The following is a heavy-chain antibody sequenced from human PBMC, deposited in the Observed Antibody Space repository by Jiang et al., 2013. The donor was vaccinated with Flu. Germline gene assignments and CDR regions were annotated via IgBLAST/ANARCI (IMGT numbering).Heavy chain of an antibody. Sequence: GLVKPSETLSLTCTVSGGSISSYYWSWIRQPAGKGLEWIGRIYNSGSTDFNPSLKSRVTMSVDTSKNQLSLKLSSVTAADTAMYYCARDDSRWPKRFDYWGRGTLVTVSS. J-gene: IGHJ4*02. CDR2: IYNSGST. CDR1: GGSISSYY. CDR3: ARDDSRWPKRFDY. V-gene: IGHV4-4*07. D-gene: IGHD6-13*01.